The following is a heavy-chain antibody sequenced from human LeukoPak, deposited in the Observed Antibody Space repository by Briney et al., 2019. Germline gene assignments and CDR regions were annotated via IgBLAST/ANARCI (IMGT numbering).Heavy chain of an antibody. CDR1: GFTFSNAW. J-gene: IGHJ4*02. Sequence: GGSLRLSCAASGFTFSNAWMSWVRQAPGKGLEWVGRIKSKTDGGTTDYAAPVKGRFTISRDNSKNTLYLQMNSLRAEDTAVYYCARDGGYSYGLYVDYWGQGTLVTVSS. CDR3: ARDGGYSYGLYVDY. V-gene: IGHV3-15*01. D-gene: IGHD5-18*01. CDR2: IKSKTDGGTT.